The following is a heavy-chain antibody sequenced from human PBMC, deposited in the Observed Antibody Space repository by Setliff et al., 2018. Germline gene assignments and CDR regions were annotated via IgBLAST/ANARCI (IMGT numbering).Heavy chain of an antibody. CDR2: INHSGST. V-gene: IGHV4-34*01. D-gene: IGHD3-22*01. Sequence: SETLSLTCTVYGASFSDYYWGWIRQPPGKGLEWIAEINHSGSTNYNPSLKSRVTISVDTSKNQFSLKLSSVTRLTSDDTAVYYCARINFYVSSGYYYAPDFWGQGTLVTVS. CDR1: GASFSDYY. CDR3: ARINFYVSSGYYYAPDF. J-gene: IGHJ4*02.